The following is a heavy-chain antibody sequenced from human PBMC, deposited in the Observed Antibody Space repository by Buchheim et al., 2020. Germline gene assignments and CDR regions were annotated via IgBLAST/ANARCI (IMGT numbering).Heavy chain of an antibody. V-gene: IGHV4-4*02. D-gene: IGHD3-22*01. J-gene: IGHJ5*02. Sequence: QVQLQESGPGLVKPSGTLSLTCAVSGGSISSSNWWSWVRQPPGKGLEWIGEIYHSGSTNYNPSLKSRVTISVDKSKNQFPPKLSSVTAADTAVYYCARVDAGYYDSSGYYEASYISAWGQGTL. CDR1: GGSISSSNW. CDR3: ARVDAGYYDSSGYYEASYISA. CDR2: IYHSGST.